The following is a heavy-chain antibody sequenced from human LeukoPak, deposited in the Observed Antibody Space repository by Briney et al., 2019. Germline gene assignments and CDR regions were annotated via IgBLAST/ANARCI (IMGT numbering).Heavy chain of an antibody. Sequence: GGSLRLSCAASGFTFSNAWMSWVRQAPGKGLEWVGRIKSKTDGGTTDYAAPVKGRFTISRDDSKNTLYLQMNSLRAEDTAVYYCAKFPKYSGSFLWGQGTLVTVSS. J-gene: IGHJ4*02. D-gene: IGHD1-26*01. CDR3: AKFPKYSGSFL. CDR2: IKSKTDGGTT. CDR1: GFTFSNAW. V-gene: IGHV3-15*01.